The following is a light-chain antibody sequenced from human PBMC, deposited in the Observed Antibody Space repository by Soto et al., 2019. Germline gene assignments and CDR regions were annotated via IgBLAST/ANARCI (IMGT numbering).Light chain of an antibody. Sequence: QTVVTQPPSVSGAPGQRVTISCTGSISNIGRGYDVHWYQQLPGSAPRLLLSGDSNRPSGVPDRFSGSRSGTSASLAITGLQAEAEADYYCQTFDSSLTISCVFGGGTKLTVL. CDR2: GDS. V-gene: IGLV1-40*01. CDR3: QTFDSSLTISCV. J-gene: IGLJ3*02. CDR1: ISNIGRGYD.